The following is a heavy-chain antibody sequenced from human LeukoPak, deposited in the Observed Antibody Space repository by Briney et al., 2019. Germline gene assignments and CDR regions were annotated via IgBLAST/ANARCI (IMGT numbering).Heavy chain of an antibody. CDR1: GFTFSSYW. CDR3: ARDGDIVVVPAAIGYYGMDV. J-gene: IGHJ6*02. CDR2: IKQDGSEK. V-gene: IGHV3-7*01. D-gene: IGHD2-2*01. Sequence: GGSLRLSCAASGFTFSSYWMSWVRQAPGKGLEWVANIKQDGSEKCYVDSVKGRFTISRDNAKNSLYLQMNSLRAEDTAVYYCARDGDIVVVPAAIGYYGMDVWGQGTTVTVSS.